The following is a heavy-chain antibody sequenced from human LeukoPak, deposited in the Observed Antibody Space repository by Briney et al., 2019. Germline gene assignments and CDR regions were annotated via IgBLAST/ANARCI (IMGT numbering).Heavy chain of an antibody. Sequence: GGSLRLPCAASGFTFSSYAMHWVRQAPGKGLEWVAVISYDGSNKYYADSVKGRFTISRDNSKNTLYLQMNSLRAEDTAVYYCAREWWDYGDYHPWYFDYWGQGTLVTVSS. J-gene: IGHJ4*02. D-gene: IGHD4-17*01. CDR3: AREWWDYGDYHPWYFDY. CDR1: GFTFSSYA. V-gene: IGHV3-30-3*01. CDR2: ISYDGSNK.